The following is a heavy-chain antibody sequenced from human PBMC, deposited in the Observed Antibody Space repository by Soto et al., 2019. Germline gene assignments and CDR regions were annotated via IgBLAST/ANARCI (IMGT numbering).Heavy chain of an antibody. CDR1: GASYSSLH. J-gene: IGHJ4*02. CDR2: INHSARI. CDR3: ARGDYHDNSGNYALDY. D-gene: IGHD3-22*01. V-gene: IGHV4-34*01. Sequence: TSETLSLTCAVYGASYSSLHWSWIRQTPGKGLEWIGQINHSARINYNPSLKSRVTISVDTSNNQFSLKLSSVTAADTGIYYCARGDYHDNSGNYALDYWGQGTPVTVSS.